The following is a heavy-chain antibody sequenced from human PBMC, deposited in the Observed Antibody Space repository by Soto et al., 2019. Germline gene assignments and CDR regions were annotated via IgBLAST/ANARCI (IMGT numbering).Heavy chain of an antibody. D-gene: IGHD2-15*01. J-gene: IGHJ4*02. CDR2: IKSYSAGGTT. Sequence: EVHLVESGGGLVKPGESLRLSCAASGFTFNNAWMNWVRQAPGKGLEWVGRIKSYSAGGTTDYAAPLKGRFTISRDESRDTLYLQLNSLKPEDAAVYYCTAGYCSGADCHSSHYWGQGTLVTVSS. V-gene: IGHV3-15*07. CDR3: TAGYCSGADCHSSHY. CDR1: GFTFNNAW.